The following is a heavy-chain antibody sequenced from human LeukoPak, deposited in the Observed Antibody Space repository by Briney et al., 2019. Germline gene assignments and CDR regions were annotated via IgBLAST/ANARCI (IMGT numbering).Heavy chain of an antibody. J-gene: IGHJ4*02. CDR1: GFTFGSYD. D-gene: IGHD6-19*01. CDR2: IGTAGDT. CDR3: ARGRRGWLIDY. Sequence: GGPLRLSCAASGFTFGSYDMHWVRQATGKGLEWVSAIGTAGDTYYPGSVKGRFTISRENAKNSLYLQMNSLRAGDTAVYYCARGRRGWLIDYWGQGTLVTVSS. V-gene: IGHV3-13*01.